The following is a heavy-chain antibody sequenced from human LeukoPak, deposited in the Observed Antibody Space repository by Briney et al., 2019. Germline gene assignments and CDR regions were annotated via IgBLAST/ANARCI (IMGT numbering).Heavy chain of an antibody. CDR3: ARAGYDILTGYYGYGY. J-gene: IGHJ4*02. CDR1: GYTFTSYG. Sequence: GASVKVSCKASGYTFTSYGISWVRQAPGQGLGWMGWISAYNGNTNYAQKLQGRVTMTTDTSTSTAYMELRSLRSDDTAVYYCARAGYDILTGYYGYGYWGQGTLVTVSS. V-gene: IGHV1-18*01. CDR2: ISAYNGNT. D-gene: IGHD3-9*01.